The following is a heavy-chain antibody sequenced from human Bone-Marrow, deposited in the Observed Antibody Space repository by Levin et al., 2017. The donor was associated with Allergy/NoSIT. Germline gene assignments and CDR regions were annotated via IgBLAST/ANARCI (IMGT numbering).Heavy chain of an antibody. CDR2: MNPNSGNT. CDR1: GYTFTSYD. Sequence: ASVKVSCKASGYTFTSYDINWVRQATGQGLEWMGWMNPNSGNTGYAQKFQGRVTMTRNTSISTAYMELSSLRSEDTAVYYCARLLGYCISTSCYEDDYWGQGTLVTVSS. V-gene: IGHV1-8*01. D-gene: IGHD2-2*01. CDR3: ARLLGYCISTSCYEDDY. J-gene: IGHJ4*02.